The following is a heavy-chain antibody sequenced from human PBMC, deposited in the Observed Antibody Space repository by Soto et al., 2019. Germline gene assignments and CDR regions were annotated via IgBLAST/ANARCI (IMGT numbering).Heavy chain of an antibody. CDR3: ARFIWGSYLYEPRFDY. Sequence: QVQLQESGPGLVKPSQTLSLTCTVSGGSISSGGYYWSWIRQHPGKGLEWIGYIYYSGSTYYNPSLKSRVTISVDTSKYQFALKLSSVTAEDTAVYYCARFIWGSYLYEPRFDYWGQGTLVTVSA. J-gene: IGHJ4*02. CDR1: GGSISSGGYY. V-gene: IGHV4-31*03. D-gene: IGHD3-16*02. CDR2: IYYSGST.